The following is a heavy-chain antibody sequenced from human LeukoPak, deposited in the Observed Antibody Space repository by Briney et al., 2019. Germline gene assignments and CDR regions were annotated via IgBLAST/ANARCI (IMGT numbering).Heavy chain of an antibody. CDR2: LSTSGDIM. CDR3: ARGHYGGNPADAFDI. D-gene: IGHD4-23*01. CDR1: GFIFSDYY. Sequence: GGSLRLSCAASGFIFSDYYMSWIRQVPGKGLEWVSYLSTSGDIMYYAGSVKGRFTISRDNAKNSLYLEMDSLRAEDTAVYYCARGHYGGNPADAFDIWGQGTMVTVS. V-gene: IGHV3-11*01. J-gene: IGHJ3*02.